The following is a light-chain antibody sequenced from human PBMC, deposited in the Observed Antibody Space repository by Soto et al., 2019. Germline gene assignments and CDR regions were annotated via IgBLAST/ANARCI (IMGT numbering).Light chain of an antibody. CDR2: EVS. V-gene: IGLV2-14*01. CDR3: CSYAGSTTRVL. J-gene: IGLJ2*01. Sequence: QSALTQAASVSGSPGQSITISCTGTSSDVDTYKYVSWYQQHPGKAPKLMIYEVSHRPSGVSDRFSGSKSGNTASLTISGLQAEDEADYYCCSYAGSTTRVLFGGGTKLTVL. CDR1: SSDVDTYKY.